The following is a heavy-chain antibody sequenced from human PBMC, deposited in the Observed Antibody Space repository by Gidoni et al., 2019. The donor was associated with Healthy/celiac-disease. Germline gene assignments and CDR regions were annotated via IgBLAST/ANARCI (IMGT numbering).Heavy chain of an antibody. CDR2: IYSGGST. V-gene: IGHV3-53*01. CDR1: GFTVSSNY. Sequence: EVQLVESGGGLIQPGGSLRLSCAASGFTVSSNYMSWVRQAPGKGLEWVSVIYSGGSTYYADSVKGRFTISRDNSKNTLYLQMNSLRAEDTAVYYCARDSLYDSSGYFEYAFDIWGQGTMVTVSS. J-gene: IGHJ3*02. D-gene: IGHD3-22*01. CDR3: ARDSLYDSSGYFEYAFDI.